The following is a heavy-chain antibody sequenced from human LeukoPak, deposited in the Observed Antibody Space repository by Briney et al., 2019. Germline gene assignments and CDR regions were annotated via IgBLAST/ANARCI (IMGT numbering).Heavy chain of an antibody. CDR2: ISVYNGNT. D-gene: IGHD3-10*01. CDR3: AREGSITMVRGVSIPVAFDI. Sequence: ASVKVSCKASGYTFTSYGISWVRQAPGQGLEWMGWISVYNGNTNYAQKLQGRVTMTTDTSTSTAYMELRSLRSDDTAVYYCAREGSITMVRGVSIPVAFDIWGQGTMVTVSS. J-gene: IGHJ3*02. V-gene: IGHV1-18*01. CDR1: GYTFTSYG.